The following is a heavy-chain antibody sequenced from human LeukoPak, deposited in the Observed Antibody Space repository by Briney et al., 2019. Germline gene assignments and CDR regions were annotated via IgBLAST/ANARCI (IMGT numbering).Heavy chain of an antibody. D-gene: IGHD2-2*01. Sequence: ASVKVSCKASGYTFTGYYMHWVRQAPGQGLEWMGCIHPDRGTTNYAQKFQGRVTMTRDTSITAAYMELSRLRSDDTAAYYCARRYCSSTSCYYFDYWGQGTLVTVSS. CDR3: ARRYCSSTSCYYFDY. CDR1: GYTFTGYY. J-gene: IGHJ4*02. V-gene: IGHV1-2*02. CDR2: IHPDRGTT.